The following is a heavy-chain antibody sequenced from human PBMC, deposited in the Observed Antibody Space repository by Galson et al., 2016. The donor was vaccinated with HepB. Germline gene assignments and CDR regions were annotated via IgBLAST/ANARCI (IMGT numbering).Heavy chain of an antibody. V-gene: IGHV3-30*03. CDR3: GRAPIIPAALDY. D-gene: IGHD2-2*01. J-gene: IGHJ4*02. CDR1: GFTLRYYG. Sequence: SLRLSCAASGFTLRYYGMHWVRQAPGEGLQWVAVISYDGSTSDYADSVKGRFTISRDDSKNTLSLQMNSLRPEDTAVYYCGRAPIIPAALDYWGQGTLVTVSS. CDR2: ISYDGSTS.